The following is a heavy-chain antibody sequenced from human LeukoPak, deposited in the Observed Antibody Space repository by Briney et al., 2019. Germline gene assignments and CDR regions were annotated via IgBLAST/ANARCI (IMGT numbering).Heavy chain of an antibody. Sequence: KPSETLSLTCAVYGGSFSGYYWSWIRQPPGKGLEWIGEINHSGSTNYNPSLKSRVTISVDTSKNQFSLKLSSVTAADTAVYYCARGPGSKYYYGSGSYYYFDLWGRGTLVTVSS. V-gene: IGHV4-34*01. CDR3: ARGPGSKYYYGSGSYYYFDL. D-gene: IGHD3-10*01. J-gene: IGHJ2*01. CDR2: INHSGST. CDR1: GGSFSGYY.